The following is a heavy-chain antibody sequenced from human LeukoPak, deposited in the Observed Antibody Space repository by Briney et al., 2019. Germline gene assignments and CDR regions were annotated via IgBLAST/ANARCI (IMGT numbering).Heavy chain of an antibody. D-gene: IGHD1-1*01. Sequence: GASVKVSCKASGYTFSSYAMNWVRQAPGQGLEWMGWINTNTGNPTYAQGFTGRFVFSLDTSVSTAYLQISGLKAEDTAVYYCASVSRKGYTNNWNPLGYFDYWGQGTLVTVSS. CDR3: ASVSRKGYTNNWNPLGYFDY. J-gene: IGHJ4*02. V-gene: IGHV7-4-1*02. CDR2: INTNTGNP. CDR1: GYTFSSYA.